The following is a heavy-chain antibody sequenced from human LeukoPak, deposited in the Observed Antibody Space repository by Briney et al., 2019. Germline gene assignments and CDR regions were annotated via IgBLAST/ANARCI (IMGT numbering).Heavy chain of an antibody. D-gene: IGHD5-12*01. CDR3: AANSGYDSCFGY. CDR1: GFTFSSYS. J-gene: IGHJ4*02. CDR2: ISSSNSTI. V-gene: IGHV3-48*04. Sequence: GGSLRLSCAASGFTFSSYSMNCVRQAPGKGLEWVSYISSSNSTIYYSDSVKGRFTISRDNAKNSLYLQMNSLRAEDTAVYYCAANSGYDSCFGYWGQGTLVTVSS.